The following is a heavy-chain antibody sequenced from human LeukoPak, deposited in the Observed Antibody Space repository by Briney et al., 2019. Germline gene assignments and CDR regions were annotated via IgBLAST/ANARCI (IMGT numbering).Heavy chain of an antibody. CDR3: ARGWPTRFYGLDV. J-gene: IGHJ6*02. D-gene: IGHD5-24*01. CDR1: GVSFSGFS. V-gene: IGHV4-34*01. CDR2: INHSGST. Sequence: PSETLSLTCAVYGVSFSGFSWNWIRQPPGKGLEWIGAINHSGSTNYNPSLKSRVTILEDTSKNQFSLNLTSVTAADTALYYCARGWPTRFYGLDVWGQGTTVTVSS.